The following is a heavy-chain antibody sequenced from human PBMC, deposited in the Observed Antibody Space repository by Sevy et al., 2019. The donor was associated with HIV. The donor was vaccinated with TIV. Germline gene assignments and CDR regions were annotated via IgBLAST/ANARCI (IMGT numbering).Heavy chain of an antibody. Sequence: GGSLRLSCAVSGFTFSTYAMHWVRQAPGKGLECVTIVSSDGSKINYADSVKGRFTISRDNSRNTLYLQMNSLRTEDTALYYCARDQLGSIDYWGQGTLVTVSS. CDR2: VSSDGSKI. V-gene: IGHV3-30-3*01. CDR1: GFTFSTYA. J-gene: IGHJ4*02. D-gene: IGHD7-27*01. CDR3: ARDQLGSIDY.